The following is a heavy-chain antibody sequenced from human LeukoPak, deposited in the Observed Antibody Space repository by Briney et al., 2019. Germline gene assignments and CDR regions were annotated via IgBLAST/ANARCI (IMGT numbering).Heavy chain of an antibody. Sequence: ASVKVSCKVSGYTLTELSMHWVRQAPGKGLEWMGGFDPEDGETIYAQKFQGRVTMTTDTSTSTAYMELRSLRSDDTALYYCARGWELSIWGQGTMVTVSS. CDR3: ARGWELSI. CDR2: FDPEDGET. D-gene: IGHD3-10*01. CDR1: GYTLTELS. J-gene: IGHJ3*02. V-gene: IGHV1-24*01.